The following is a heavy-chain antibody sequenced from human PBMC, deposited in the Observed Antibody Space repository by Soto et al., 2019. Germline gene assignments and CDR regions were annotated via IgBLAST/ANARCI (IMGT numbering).Heavy chain of an antibody. D-gene: IGHD6-6*01. CDR1: GYTFISYG. Sequence: QVQLVQSGAKVKKPGASVKVSCKASGYTFISYGITWVRQAPGQGLEWMGWISAYNAHTNYGQKFQDRVSLTTDTSTNTSYMEMRSLRSDDTAFYFCARVFRWSSSSWGFDSWGQGTLVTVSS. V-gene: IGHV1-18*01. CDR2: ISAYNAHT. J-gene: IGHJ4*02. CDR3: ARVFRWSSSSWGFDS.